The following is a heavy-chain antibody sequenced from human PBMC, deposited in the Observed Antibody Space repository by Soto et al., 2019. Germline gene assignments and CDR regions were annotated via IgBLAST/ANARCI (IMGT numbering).Heavy chain of an antibody. J-gene: IGHJ3*02. CDR2: ISAYNGNT. V-gene: IGHV1-18*01. D-gene: IGHD3-16*01. Sequence: ASVKVSCKASGYTFTSYGISWVRQAPGQGLEWMGWISAYNGNTNYAQKLQGRVTMTTDTSTSTAYMELRSLRSDDTAVYYCIGSASGWDVWAFDIWGQGTMVTVSS. CDR3: IGSASGWDVWAFDI. CDR1: GYTFTSYG.